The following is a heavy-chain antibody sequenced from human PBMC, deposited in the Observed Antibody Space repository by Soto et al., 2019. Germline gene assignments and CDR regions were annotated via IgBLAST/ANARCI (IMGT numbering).Heavy chain of an antibody. CDR2: ISGSGDST. CDR1: GCTFSVYA. CDR3: AKALYGGFTY. V-gene: IGHV3-23*01. D-gene: IGHD3-10*01. J-gene: IGHJ4*02. Sequence: EGGLLESGGGLVQPGGSLRLSCAASGCTFSVYAMSWVRQAPGKGLEWVAGISGSGDSTHYADSVKGRFTVSRDNSKSMLYLQTNSLRAEYTAISYCAKALYGGFTYWGQGTLVTVSS.